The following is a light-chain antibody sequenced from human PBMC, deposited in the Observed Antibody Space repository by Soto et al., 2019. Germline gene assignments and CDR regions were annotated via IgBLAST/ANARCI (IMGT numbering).Light chain of an antibody. CDR1: QGIGVY. V-gene: IGKV1-27*01. CDR3: QKYNSAPLT. J-gene: IGKJ4*01. Sequence: DIQMTQSPSSLSASFGDRVTITCRASQGIGVYLAWFQQKPGNAPKLLIYAASILQSGVPSRFSGSGSGTDFTLTISGLQPEDVATYYCQKYNSAPLTFGGGTKVEIK. CDR2: AAS.